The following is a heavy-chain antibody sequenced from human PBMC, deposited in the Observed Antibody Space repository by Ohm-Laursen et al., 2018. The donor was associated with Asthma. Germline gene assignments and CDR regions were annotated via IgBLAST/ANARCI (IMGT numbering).Heavy chain of an antibody. CDR3: ARDVMEWYLPAFDF. CDR2: IKSDGSSI. D-gene: IGHD3-3*01. CDR1: GFTFSSYW. J-gene: IGHJ4*02. Sequence: LRLSCAASGFTFSSYWMHWLRQDPGKGLVWVSRIKSDGSSISYADSVKGRFTISRDNAKSTLYLQMNSLRPDDTAVYYCARDVMEWYLPAFDFWGQGTLVTVSS. V-gene: IGHV3-74*01.